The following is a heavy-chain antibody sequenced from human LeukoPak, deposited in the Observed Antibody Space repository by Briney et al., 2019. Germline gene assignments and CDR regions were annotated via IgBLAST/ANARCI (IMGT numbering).Heavy chain of an antibody. J-gene: IGHJ4*02. Sequence: KPSETLSLTCTVSGGSISSSSYYWGWIRQPPGKGLEWIGSIYYSGSTYYNPSLKSRVTISVDTSKNQFSLKLSSVTAADTAVYYCARPYDYVWGSYRNEGGRGQGTLVTVSS. V-gene: IGHV4-39*07. CDR2: IYYSGST. CDR3: ARPYDYVWGSYRNEGG. CDR1: GGSISSSSYY. D-gene: IGHD3-16*02.